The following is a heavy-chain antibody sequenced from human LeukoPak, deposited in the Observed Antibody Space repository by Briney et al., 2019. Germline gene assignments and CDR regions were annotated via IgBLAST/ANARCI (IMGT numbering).Heavy chain of an antibody. Sequence: SETLSLTCTVSGYSISSGYYWGWIRQPPGKGLEWIGSIYHSGSTYYNPSLKSRVTISVDTSKNQFSLKLSSVTAADTAVYYCARDSSGIPNAFDIWGQGTMVTVSS. CDR1: GYSISSGYY. J-gene: IGHJ3*02. CDR2: IYHSGST. CDR3: ARDSSGIPNAFDI. V-gene: IGHV4-38-2*02.